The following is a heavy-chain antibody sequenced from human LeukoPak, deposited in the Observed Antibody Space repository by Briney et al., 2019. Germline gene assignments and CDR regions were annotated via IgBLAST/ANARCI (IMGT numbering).Heavy chain of an antibody. D-gene: IGHD1-26*01. CDR2: ISYDGSNK. CDR3: ARDWAEGGSYFDY. V-gene: IGHV3-30*04. J-gene: IGHJ4*02. CDR1: GFTFSSYA. Sequence: GGSLRLSCAASGFTFSSYAMHWVRQAPGKGLEWVAVISYDGSNKYYADSVKGRFTISRDNSKNTLYLQMNSLRAEDTAVYYCARDWAEGGSYFDYWGQGTLVTVSS.